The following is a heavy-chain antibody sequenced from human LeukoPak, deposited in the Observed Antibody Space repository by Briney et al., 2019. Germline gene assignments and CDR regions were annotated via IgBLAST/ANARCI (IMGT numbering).Heavy chain of an antibody. CDR1: DGSIRSSAYY. D-gene: IGHD3-10*01. CDR3: ASEPYGSGSFLGAFDI. CDR2: IYYSGST. J-gene: IGHJ3*02. Sequence: SETLSLTCAVSDGSIRSSAYYWGWIRQPPGKGLEWIGSIYYSGSTYYNPSLKSRVTISIDTSKNQFSLKLSSVTAADTAVYYCASEPYGSGSFLGAFDIWGQGTMVTVSS. V-gene: IGHV4-39*01.